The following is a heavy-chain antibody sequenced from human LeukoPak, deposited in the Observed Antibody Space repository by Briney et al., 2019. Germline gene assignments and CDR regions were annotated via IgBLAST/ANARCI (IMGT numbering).Heavy chain of an antibody. J-gene: IGHJ6*03. Sequence: SETLSLTCIVSGGSISSSSYYWGWIRQPPGKGLEWIGSIYYSGSTNYNPSLKSRVTISVDTSKNQFSLKLTSVTAADTAVYYCARGTMVRGVIYYYYYMDVWGKGTTVTISS. CDR1: GGSISSSSYY. CDR3: ARGTMVRGVIYYYYYMDV. CDR2: IYYSGST. D-gene: IGHD3-10*01. V-gene: IGHV4-39*07.